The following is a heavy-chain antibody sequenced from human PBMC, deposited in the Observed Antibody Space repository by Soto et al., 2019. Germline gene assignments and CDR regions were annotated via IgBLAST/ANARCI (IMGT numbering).Heavy chain of an antibody. CDR1: GFTFSSYA. CDR3: AKDPVRYSSSRHYFAY. CDR2: ISGSGGST. D-gene: IGHD6-13*01. V-gene: IGHV3-23*01. J-gene: IGHJ4*02. Sequence: GGSLRLSCAASGFTFSSYAMSWVRQAPGKGLEWVSAISGSGGSTYYADSVKGRFTISRDNSKNTLYLQMNSLRAEDTAVYYCAKDPVRYSSSRHYFAYWGQGTLVTVSS.